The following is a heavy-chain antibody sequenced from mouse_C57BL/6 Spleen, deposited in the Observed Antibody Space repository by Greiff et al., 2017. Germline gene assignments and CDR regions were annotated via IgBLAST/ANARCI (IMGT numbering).Heavy chain of an antibody. CDR3: ARGPITTVAYYFDY. J-gene: IGHJ2*01. Sequence: QVQLQQPGAELVKPGASVKLSCKASGYTFTSYWMQWVKQRPGQGLEWIGEIDPSDSYTNYNQKFKGKATLTVDTSSSTAYMQLSSLTSEDSAVYFCARGPITTVAYYFDYWGQGTTLTVSS. V-gene: IGHV1-50*01. CDR2: IDPSDSYT. D-gene: IGHD1-1*01. CDR1: GYTFTSYW.